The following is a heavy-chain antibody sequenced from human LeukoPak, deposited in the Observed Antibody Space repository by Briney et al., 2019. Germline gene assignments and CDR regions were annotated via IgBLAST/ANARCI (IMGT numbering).Heavy chain of an antibody. Sequence: ASVKVSCKASGYTFTGYYMHWVRQAPGQGLEWMGWINPNSGGTNYAQKFQGRVTMTRDTSISTAYMELSRLRSDDTAVYYCARDWEGLEEYWYVDLWGRGTLVTVSS. CDR2: INPNSGGT. CDR3: ARDWEGLEEYWYVDL. V-gene: IGHV1-2*02. D-gene: IGHD1-26*01. CDR1: GYTFTGYY. J-gene: IGHJ2*01.